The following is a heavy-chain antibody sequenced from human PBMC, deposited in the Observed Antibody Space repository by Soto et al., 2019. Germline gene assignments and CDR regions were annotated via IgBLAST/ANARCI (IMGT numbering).Heavy chain of an antibody. CDR2: FFYSGST. CDR1: AGSLSSSSW. D-gene: IGHD2-8*01. Sequence: SETLSLTCAVSAGSLSSSSWWSWVRKPPGKTLEWLGEFFYSGSTKYNPSLNRRVTISADQPNIYYSLRLSSVTAADTAVYYCVHHGGVPNYHEFWGQGMLVTASS. J-gene: IGHJ4*02. V-gene: IGHV4-4*02. CDR3: VHHGGVPNYHEF.